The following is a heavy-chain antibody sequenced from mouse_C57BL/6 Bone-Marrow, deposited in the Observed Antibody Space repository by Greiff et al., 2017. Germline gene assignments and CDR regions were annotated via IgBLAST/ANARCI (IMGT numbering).Heavy chain of an antibody. Sequence: EVQLVESGGDLVKPGGSLKLSCAASGFTFSSYGMSWVRQTPDKRLEWVATISSGGSYTNYPDSVKGRFTLSRDNAKNTLYLQMSSLKSEDTAMYYCARLPYYYGSSYGWFAYWGQGTLVTVSA. CDR2: ISSGGSYT. CDR1: GFTFSSYG. J-gene: IGHJ3*01. CDR3: ARLPYYYGSSYGWFAY. V-gene: IGHV5-6*01. D-gene: IGHD1-1*01.